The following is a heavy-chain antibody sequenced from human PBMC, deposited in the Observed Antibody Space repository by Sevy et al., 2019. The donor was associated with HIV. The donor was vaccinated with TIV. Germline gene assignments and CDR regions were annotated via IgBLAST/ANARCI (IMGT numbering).Heavy chain of an antibody. V-gene: IGHV1-69*13. J-gene: IGHJ6*02. CDR3: ARDAITIFRRDYYYGMDV. D-gene: IGHD3-3*01. CDR2: IIPIFGTA. CDR1: GGTFSSYA. Sequence: ASVKVSCKASGGTFSSYAISWVRQAPGQGLEWMGGIIPIFGTANYAQTFQGRVTITADESTSTAYMELSSLRSEDTAVYYCARDAITIFRRDYYYGMDVWGQGTTVTVSS.